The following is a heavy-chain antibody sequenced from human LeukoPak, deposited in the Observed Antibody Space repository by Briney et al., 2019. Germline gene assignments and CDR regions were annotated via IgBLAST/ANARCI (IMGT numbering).Heavy chain of an antibody. CDR2: ISYDGSNK. Sequence: GGSLRLSCAASGFTFSSYGMHWVRQAPGKGLEWVAVISYDGSNKYYADSVKGRFTISRDNSKNTLYLQMNSLRAEDTAVYYCAKEYSGSYDYWGQGTLVTVSS. D-gene: IGHD1-26*01. V-gene: IGHV3-30*18. CDR3: AKEYSGSYDY. CDR1: GFTFSSYG. J-gene: IGHJ4*02.